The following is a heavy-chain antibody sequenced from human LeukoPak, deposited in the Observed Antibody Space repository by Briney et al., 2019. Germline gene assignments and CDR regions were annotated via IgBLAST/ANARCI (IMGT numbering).Heavy chain of an antibody. D-gene: IGHD3-9*01. J-gene: IGHJ4*02. CDR3: ARGVSGEYDILTGSYFDY. CDR2: ISAYNGNT. CDR1: GYTFTSYG. V-gene: IGHV1-18*01. Sequence: ASVKVSRKASGYTFTSYGISWVRQAPGQGLEWMGWISAYNGNTNYAQKLQGRVTITADKSTSTAYMELSSLRSEDTAVYYCARGVSGEYDILTGSYFDYWGQGTLVTVSS.